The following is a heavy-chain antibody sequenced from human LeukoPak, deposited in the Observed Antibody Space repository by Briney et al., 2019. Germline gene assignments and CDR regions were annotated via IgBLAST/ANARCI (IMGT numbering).Heavy chain of an antibody. J-gene: IGHJ6*03. D-gene: IGHD6-13*01. CDR2: IRYDGSDK. CDR1: GFPFSGRS. CDR3: AKDKQDSSSWWGNYYYYYYMDV. V-gene: IGHV3-30*02. Sequence: GGSLRLSCAASGFPFSGRSMHWVRQAPGKGLEWVAFIRYDGSDKYYGDSVRGRFTVSRDNSKNTLYLQMNSLRAEDTAVYYCAKDKQDSSSWWGNYYYYYYMDVWGKGTTVTVSS.